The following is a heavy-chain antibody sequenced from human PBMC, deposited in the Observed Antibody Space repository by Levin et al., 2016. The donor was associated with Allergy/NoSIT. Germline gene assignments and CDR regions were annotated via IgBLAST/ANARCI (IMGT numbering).Heavy chain of an antibody. J-gene: IGHJ3*02. V-gene: IGHV3-7*01. D-gene: IGHD3-16*02. Sequence: WIRQPPGKGLEGVAYIKQDGSEKYYVDSVKGRFTISRDNARNSLYLQMNSLRAEDTAVYYCARDIEAFDIWGQGTMVTVSS. CDR3: ARDIEAFDI. CDR2: IKQDGSEK.